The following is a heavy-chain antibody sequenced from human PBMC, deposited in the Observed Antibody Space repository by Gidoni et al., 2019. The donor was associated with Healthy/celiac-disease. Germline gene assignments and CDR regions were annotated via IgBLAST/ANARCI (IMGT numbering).Heavy chain of an antibody. CDR1: GGSIRRYY. CDR2: IYYSGST. D-gene: IGHD3-10*01. V-gene: IGHV4-59*01. J-gene: IGHJ6*02. Sequence: QVQLQESGPGLVKPSETLSLTCTVSGGSIRRYYWSWIRQPPGKGLEWIGYIYYSGSTNYNPSRKSRVTISVDTSKNQFSLKLSSVTAADTAVYYCARGGGPYYYYGMDVWGQGTTVTVSS. CDR3: ARGGGPYYYYGMDV.